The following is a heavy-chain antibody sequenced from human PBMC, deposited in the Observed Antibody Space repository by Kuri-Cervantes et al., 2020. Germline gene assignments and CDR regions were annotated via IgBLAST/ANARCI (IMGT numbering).Heavy chain of an antibody. V-gene: IGHV3-23*01. CDR3: SNAAYDNYYYYMDV. D-gene: IGHD5-12*01. Sequence: GESLKISCAASGFIFRNYGMNWVRQTPGKGLEWVSSISGSGDITYYADSVKGRFTISRDNSKNTLYSQMNSLRDEDAAIYFCSNAAYDNYYYYMDVWGKGTTVTVSS. J-gene: IGHJ6*03. CDR1: GFIFRNYG. CDR2: ISGSGDIT.